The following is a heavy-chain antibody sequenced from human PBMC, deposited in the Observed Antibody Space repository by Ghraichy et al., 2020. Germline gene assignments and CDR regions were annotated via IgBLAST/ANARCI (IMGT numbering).Heavy chain of an antibody. V-gene: IGHV4-59*01. CDR1: SGSINNYY. D-gene: IGHD5-18*01. J-gene: IGHJ5*02. CDR2: IDYGGST. Sequence: SQTLSLTCTVSSGSINNYYWTWIRQPPGKGLEWIGYIDYGGSTDYNPSLKSRVTMSLDTSKNQFSLKVSSVTAADTAVYYCAREKVGLYSADRWFDAWGQGTLVTVSS. CDR3: AREKVGLYSADRWFDA.